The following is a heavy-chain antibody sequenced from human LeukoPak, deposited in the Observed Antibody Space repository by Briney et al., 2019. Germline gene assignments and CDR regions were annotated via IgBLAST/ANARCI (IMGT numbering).Heavy chain of an antibody. CDR1: GGSISTYY. Sequence: PSETLSLTCTVSGGSISTYYWSWIRQPPGKGVEWIAYVYYTGTSNYNPSLKSRVTISIDTSKNQFSLKLISVTAADTAVYYCARYSNHVDYFDSWRQGTLVTVSS. J-gene: IGHJ4*02. D-gene: IGHD4-11*01. V-gene: IGHV4-59*01. CDR2: VYYTGTS. CDR3: ARYSNHVDYFDS.